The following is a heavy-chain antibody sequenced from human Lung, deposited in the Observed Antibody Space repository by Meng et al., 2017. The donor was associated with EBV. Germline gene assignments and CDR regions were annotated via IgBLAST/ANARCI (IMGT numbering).Heavy chain of an antibody. CDR1: GFPLSTNGVG. CDR2: IYWDDDT. CDR3: AHRPPYNSGWAHFDY. V-gene: IGHV2-5*02. J-gene: IGHJ4*02. D-gene: IGHD6-19*01. Sequence: QTTLKESRSTLVNPTPTLTLNCNFPGFPLSTNGVGVGWIRQPPGKALEWLALIYWDDDTRYRPALRSRLTITKDTSKNQVVLTMTNVDPVDTATYYCAHRPPYNSGWAHFDYWGQGTLVTVSS.